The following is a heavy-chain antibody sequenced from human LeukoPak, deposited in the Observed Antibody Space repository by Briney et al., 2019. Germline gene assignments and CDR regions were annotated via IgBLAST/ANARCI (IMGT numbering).Heavy chain of an antibody. CDR1: GYTFTSYY. J-gene: IGHJ4*02. CDR2: INPSGGST. D-gene: IGHD3-10*01. CDR3: ARDERITMVPGVIIGPGSFDY. Sequence: GASVKVSCKASGYTFTSYYMHWVRQAPGQGLEWMGIINPSGGSTSYAQKFQGRVTMTRDMSTSTVYMELSSLRSEDTAVYYCARDERITMVPGVIIGPGSFDYWGQGTLVTVSS. V-gene: IGHV1-46*01.